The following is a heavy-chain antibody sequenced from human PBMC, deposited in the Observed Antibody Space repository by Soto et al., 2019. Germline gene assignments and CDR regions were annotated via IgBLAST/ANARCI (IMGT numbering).Heavy chain of an antibody. V-gene: IGHV3-30-3*01. CDR3: ATDILRWGNGMDV. CDR2: ISYDGSNK. D-gene: IGHD3-10*02. J-gene: IGHJ6*02. Sequence: QVQLVESGGGVVQPGRSLRLSCAASGFTFSSYAMHWVRQAPGKGLEWVAVISYDGSNKYYADSVKGRFTISRDNSKNTLYLQMNSLRAEDTAVYYCATDILRWGNGMDVWGQGTTVTVSS. CDR1: GFTFSSYA.